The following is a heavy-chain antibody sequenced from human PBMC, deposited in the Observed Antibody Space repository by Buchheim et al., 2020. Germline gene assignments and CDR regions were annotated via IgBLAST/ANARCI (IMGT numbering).Heavy chain of an antibody. D-gene: IGHD6-19*01. CDR3: ARGSGWYLP. CDR1: GVSINAGS. J-gene: IGHJ5*02. V-gene: IGHV4-59*01. CDR2: LDKSGNT. Sequence: QVQLQESGPGLVKPSETLSLTCIVSGVSINAGSWTWIRQPPGKGLEWIGLLDKSGNTRYNPSFAGRVPISGDMSKNHFSLNLTSVTTTDTAVYFCARGSGWYLPWGQGAL.